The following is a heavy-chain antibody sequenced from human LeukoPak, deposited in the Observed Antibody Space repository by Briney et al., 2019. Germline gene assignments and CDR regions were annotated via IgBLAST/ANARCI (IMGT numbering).Heavy chain of an antibody. CDR2: INHGGST. CDR1: GGSFSGHY. D-gene: IGHD6-13*01. V-gene: IGHV4-34*01. J-gene: IGHJ5*02. Sequence: SETLSLTCAVSGGSFSGHYWNWIRQPPGKGLEWIGEINHGGSTNYNPSLKSRVTISVDTSQNQFSLRLSSVTAADTAVYYCARGYSSSWYLNWFDPWGQGTLVTVSS. CDR3: ARGYSSSWYLNWFDP.